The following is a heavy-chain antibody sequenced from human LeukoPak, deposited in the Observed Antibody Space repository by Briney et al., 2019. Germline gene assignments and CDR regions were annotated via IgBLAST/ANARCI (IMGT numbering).Heavy chain of an antibody. J-gene: IGHJ4*02. Sequence: SETLSLTCTVSGASIINYYWSWIRQPPGGGLEWIGYFFSSGSTRYNPSLKTRVTISVDTSKNQLSLKMTSVSAADTALYYCARGGVIRSGDYHFDFWGQGTLVTVSS. D-gene: IGHD4-17*01. CDR1: GASIINYY. CDR3: ARGGVIRSGDYHFDF. V-gene: IGHV4-59*13. CDR2: FFSSGST.